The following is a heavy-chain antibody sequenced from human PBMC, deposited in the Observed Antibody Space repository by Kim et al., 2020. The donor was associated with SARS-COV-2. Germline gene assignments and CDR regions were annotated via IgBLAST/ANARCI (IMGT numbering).Heavy chain of an antibody. V-gene: IGHV4-59*13. CDR1: GDSISSYS. D-gene: IGHD2-21*01. J-gene: IGHJ6*02. CDR2: IFYDGNI. CDR3: ARLIVVATPGFFGLDV. Sequence: SETLSLTCSVSGDSISSYSWSWVRQSPGKRLEWLGYIFYDGNINYNPAFESRVTMSMDTSKNQFFLRLNSVTAADTAGYYCARLIVVATPGFFGLDVWGQGTPVTVSS.